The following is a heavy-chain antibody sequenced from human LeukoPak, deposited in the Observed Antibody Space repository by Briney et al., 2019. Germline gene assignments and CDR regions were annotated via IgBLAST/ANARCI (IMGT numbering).Heavy chain of an antibody. CDR3: ARGPRRRGSLYSSWHDAHFDY. V-gene: IGHV4-31*02. D-gene: IGHD6-13*01. CDR2: IFYSGST. Sequence: SETLSLTCSVSGVSISSYAYYWSWIRQRPGKGLEWIGYIFYSGSTYYNPSLKNRVTISIDTSQTQFSLKLSSVTAADTAIYYCARGPRRRGSLYSSWHDAHFDYWGQGTLVTVSS. J-gene: IGHJ4*02. CDR1: GVSISSYAYY.